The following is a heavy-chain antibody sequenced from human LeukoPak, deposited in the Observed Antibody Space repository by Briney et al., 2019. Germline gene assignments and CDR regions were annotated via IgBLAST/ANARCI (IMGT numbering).Heavy chain of an antibody. V-gene: IGHV3-21*01. CDR2: ISSSSSYI. Sequence: GGSLRLSCAASGFTFSSYSMNWVRQAPGKGLEWVSSISSSSSYIYYADSVKGRFTISRDNAKNSLYLQMNSLRAEDTAVYYCARGYCSGGSCYFNYFDYWGQGTLVTDSS. D-gene: IGHD2-15*01. CDR1: GFTFSSYS. J-gene: IGHJ4*02. CDR3: ARGYCSGGSCYFNYFDY.